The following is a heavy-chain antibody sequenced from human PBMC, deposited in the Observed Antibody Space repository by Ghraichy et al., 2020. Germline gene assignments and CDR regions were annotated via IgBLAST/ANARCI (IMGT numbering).Heavy chain of an antibody. CDR3: ARERFLAGGVDWFDP. CDR2: IYYSGST. V-gene: IGHV4-39*02. Sequence: SETLSLTCTVSGGSISSSSYYWGWIRQPPGKGLEWIGSIYYSGSTYYNPSLKSRVTISVDTSKNQFSLKLSSVTAADTAVYYCARERFLAGGVDWFDPWGQGTLVTVSS. J-gene: IGHJ5*02. CDR1: GGSISSSSYY. D-gene: IGHD3-3*01.